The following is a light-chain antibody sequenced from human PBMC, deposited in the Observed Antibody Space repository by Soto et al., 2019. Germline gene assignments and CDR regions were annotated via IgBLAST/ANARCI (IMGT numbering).Light chain of an antibody. J-gene: IGKJ3*01. CDR3: QQYNNWPFT. V-gene: IGKV3-15*01. CDR2: GSS. Sequence: EIVMTQSPATLSVSPGETATLSCRASQSVSSNLAWYQQKPGQAPRLLIYGSSTRATGIPARFSGSGSGTEFALTISMRQSEDFAVYYCQQYNNWPFTCGRGTKVDIK. CDR1: QSVSSN.